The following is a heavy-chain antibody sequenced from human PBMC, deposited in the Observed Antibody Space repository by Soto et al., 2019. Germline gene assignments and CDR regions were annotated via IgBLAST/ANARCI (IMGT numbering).Heavy chain of an antibody. CDR3: ARGRGGTYDAFDI. Sequence: SETLSLTCTVSGGSMSRYFWSWIRQPPGKGLEWIGYIYYSGTTNYNPSLKSRVTTSLDASKNQFSLKVVSLTAADTAFYYCARGRGGTYDAFDIWGPGTLVTVSS. J-gene: IGHJ3*02. CDR2: IYYSGTT. D-gene: IGHD1-26*01. V-gene: IGHV4-59*01. CDR1: GGSMSRYF.